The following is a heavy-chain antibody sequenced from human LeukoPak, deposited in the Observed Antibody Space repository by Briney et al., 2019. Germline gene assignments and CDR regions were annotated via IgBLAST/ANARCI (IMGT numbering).Heavy chain of an antibody. CDR1: GFTVSNYF. CDR2: MWFDGNIK. J-gene: IGHJ4*02. CDR3: ARNKDDFDY. Sequence: GGSLRLSCAASGFTVSNYFMHWVRQAPGKGLEWVAVMWFDGNIKHYADSVKGRFTISRDNSKNTLFLQMSSLRAEDTAVYFRARNKDDFDYWGQGTLVTVSS. V-gene: IGHV3-30*04.